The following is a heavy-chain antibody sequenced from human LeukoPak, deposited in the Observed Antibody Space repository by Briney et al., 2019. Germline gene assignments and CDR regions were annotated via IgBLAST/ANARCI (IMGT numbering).Heavy chain of an antibody. D-gene: IGHD3-10*01. V-gene: IGHV4-39*07. Sequence: SETLSLTCTVSGGSISSSRYYWGWIRQPPGKGLEWIGEINHSGSTNYNPSLKSRVTISVDTSKNQFSLKLSSVTAADTAVYYCAREGYYYGSGSYRRWFDPWGQGTLVTVSS. CDR2: INHSGST. CDR3: AREGYYYGSGSYRRWFDP. J-gene: IGHJ5*02. CDR1: GGSISSSRYY.